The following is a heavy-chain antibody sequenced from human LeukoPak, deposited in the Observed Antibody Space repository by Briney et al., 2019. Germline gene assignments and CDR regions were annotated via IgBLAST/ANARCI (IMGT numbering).Heavy chain of an antibody. CDR1: GGSISSGDYY. CDR2: IYYSGST. CDR3: ARAVRPSAWFDP. J-gene: IGHJ5*02. Sequence: SETLSLTCTVSGGSISSGDYYWSWIRQPPGKGLEWIGYIYYSGSTYYNPSLKSRVTISVDTSKNQFSLKLSSVTAADTAVYYCARAVRPSAWFDPWGQGTLVTVSS. D-gene: IGHD3-10*01. V-gene: IGHV4-30-4*01.